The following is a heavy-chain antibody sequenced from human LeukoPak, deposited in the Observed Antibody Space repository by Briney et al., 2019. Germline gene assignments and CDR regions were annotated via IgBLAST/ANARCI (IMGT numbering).Heavy chain of an antibody. J-gene: IGHJ4*02. CDR2: INPNSGGT. CDR3: ARDKQWLTYYFDY. D-gene: IGHD6-19*01. Sequence: GASVKVSCKASGYTFTGYYMHWVRQAPGQGLEWMGWINPNSGGTNYAQKFQGRVTMTRDTSISTAYMELSRLRSDDTAVYYCARDKQWLTYYFDYWGQGTLVTVSS. V-gene: IGHV1-2*02. CDR1: GYTFTGYY.